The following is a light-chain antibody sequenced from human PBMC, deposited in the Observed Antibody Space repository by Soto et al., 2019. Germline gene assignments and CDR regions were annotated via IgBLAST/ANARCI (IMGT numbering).Light chain of an antibody. CDR3: QKYDNLPLT. J-gene: IGKJ4*01. CDR1: QSVLYSSNNKNY. Sequence: EIVMTQSPDSLAVSLGERATINCKSSQSVLYSSNNKNYLNWYQQKPGKAPKLLIYDASNLETGVPSRFSGSGSGTDFTLTISSLQAEDNATYYCQKYDNLPLTFGGGTKVDI. CDR2: DAS. V-gene: IGKV4-1*01.